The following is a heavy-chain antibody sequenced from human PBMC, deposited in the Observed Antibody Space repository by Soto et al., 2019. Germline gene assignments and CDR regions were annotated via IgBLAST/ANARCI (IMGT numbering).Heavy chain of an antibody. CDR2: GSYSGTT. V-gene: IGHV4-61*01. J-gene: IGHJ4*02. CDR3: ARGATVTHYDY. CDR1: RVSLSSGSFY. D-gene: IGHD4-17*01. Sequence: SQTLPLTCSVSRVSLSSGSFYWAWIRQRPGKGLEWIGFGSYSGTTNYKPSLKSRVNISVDTSRSQISLKVSSLTAADTAVYYCARGATVTHYDYWGQGTLVTVSS.